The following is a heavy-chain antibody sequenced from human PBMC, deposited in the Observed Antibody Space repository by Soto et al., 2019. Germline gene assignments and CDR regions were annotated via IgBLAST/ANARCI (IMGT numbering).Heavy chain of an antibody. CDR3: ARGSQFLNY. J-gene: IGHJ4*02. CDR1: GGSISTYY. CDR2: IYYSGST. V-gene: IGHV4-59*01. Sequence: SETLSLTCTVSGGSISTYYWSWIRQPPGEGLEWIGYIYYSGSTNYNPSLKSRVTMSVDTSKNQFSLKLSSVTAADTAVYYCARGSQFLNYWGQGTLVTVSS.